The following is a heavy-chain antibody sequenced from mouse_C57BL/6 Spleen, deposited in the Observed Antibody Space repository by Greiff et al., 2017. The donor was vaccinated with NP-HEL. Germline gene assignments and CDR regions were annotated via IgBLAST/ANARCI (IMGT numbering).Heavy chain of an antibody. V-gene: IGHV1-22*01. CDR3: ARSGKTAQADYFDY. CDR2: INPNNGGT. J-gene: IGHJ2*01. Sequence: EVQRVESGPELVKPGASVKMSCKASGYTFTDYNMHWVKQSHGKSLEWIGYINPNNGGTSYNQKFKGKATLTVNKSSSTAYMELRSLTSEDSAVYYCARSGKTAQADYFDYWGQGTTLTVSS. D-gene: IGHD3-2*02. CDR1: GYTFTDYN.